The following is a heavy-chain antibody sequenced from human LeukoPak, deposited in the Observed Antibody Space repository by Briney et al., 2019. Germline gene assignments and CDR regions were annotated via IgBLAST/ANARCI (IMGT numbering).Heavy chain of an antibody. CDR1: GFTFSSYE. CDR3: ARDPYYASFDY. CDR2: ISSSGSTI. J-gene: IGHJ4*02. V-gene: IGHV3-48*03. Sequence: GGSLRLSCAASGFTFSSYEMNWVRQAPGKGLEWVSYISSSGSTIYYTDSVKGRFTISRDNAKNSLYLQMNSLRAEDTAVYYCARDPYYASFDYWGQGTLVTLSS. D-gene: IGHD1-26*01.